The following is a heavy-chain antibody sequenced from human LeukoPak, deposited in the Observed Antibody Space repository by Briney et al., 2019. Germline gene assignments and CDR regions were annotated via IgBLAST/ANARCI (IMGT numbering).Heavy chain of an antibody. CDR1: GFTFSSYA. D-gene: IGHD2-21*01. Sequence: PGGSLRLSCAASGFTFSSYAMSWVRQAPGKGLEWVAFIRYDGSNKYYADSVKGRFTISRDNSKNTLYLQMNSLRAEDTAVYYCAKDLDGHIVDNWFDPWGQGTLVTVSS. V-gene: IGHV3-30*02. CDR2: IRYDGSNK. J-gene: IGHJ5*02. CDR3: AKDLDGHIVDNWFDP.